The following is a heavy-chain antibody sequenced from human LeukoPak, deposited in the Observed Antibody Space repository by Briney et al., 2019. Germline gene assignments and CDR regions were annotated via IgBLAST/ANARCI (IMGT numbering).Heavy chain of an antibody. CDR2: TIPIFGTA. D-gene: IGHD2-21*02. CDR1: GGTFISYA. CDR3: ARGADCGGDCYKYFQH. Sequence: SVKVSCKASGGTFISYAISWVRQAPGQGLEWMGGTIPIFGTANYAQKFQGRVTITADESTSTAYMELSSLRSEDTAVYYCARGADCGGDCYKYFQHWGQGTLVTVSS. V-gene: IGHV1-69*01. J-gene: IGHJ1*01.